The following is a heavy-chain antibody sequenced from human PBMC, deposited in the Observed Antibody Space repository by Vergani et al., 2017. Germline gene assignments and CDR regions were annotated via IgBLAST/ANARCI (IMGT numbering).Heavy chain of an antibody. V-gene: IGHV3-20*04. J-gene: IGHJ4*02. CDR3: ARRGSGNTYYFDS. CDR2: VKWNGDSS. D-gene: IGHD3-10*01. CDR1: GFTFGDYD. Sequence: EVQLVESGGGVVRPGGSLRLSCAASGFTFGDYDMNWVRQAPGKGLEWVSRVKWNGDSSVYADSVKGRFTISRDNAKNSLYLQMTSLRAEDTAFYYCARRGSGNTYYFDSWGQGALVTVSS.